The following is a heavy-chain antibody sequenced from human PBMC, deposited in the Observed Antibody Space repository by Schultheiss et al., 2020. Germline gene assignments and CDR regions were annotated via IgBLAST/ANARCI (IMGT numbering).Heavy chain of an antibody. CDR3: ARNRLHPRGSDDY. J-gene: IGHJ4*02. V-gene: IGHV3-23*01. Sequence: ETLSLTCAVSGGSISSSNWWSWVRQPPGKGLEWVSTISASGGTTYYADSVKGRFTISRDNSKNTLYLQMNSLRAEDTAVYYCARNRLHPRGSDDYWGQGTLVTVSS. CDR2: ISASGGTT. CDR1: GGSISSSNW. D-gene: IGHD3-16*01.